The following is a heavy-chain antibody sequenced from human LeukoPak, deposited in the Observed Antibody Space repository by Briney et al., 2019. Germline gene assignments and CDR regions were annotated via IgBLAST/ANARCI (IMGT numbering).Heavy chain of an antibody. CDR1: GFTFNNYA. J-gene: IGHJ4*02. D-gene: IGHD2-15*01. CDR2: INWNSGSK. V-gene: IGHV3-9*01. CDR3: AKRSCSGGRCYFDH. Sequence: PGGSLRLSCAASGFTFNNYAMYWVRRVRGKGLEWVSGINWNSGSKVYADSVKGRFTISRDNAKNSLYLQMNSLGVEDTAFYYCAKRSCSGGRCYFDHWGQGTLVTVSS.